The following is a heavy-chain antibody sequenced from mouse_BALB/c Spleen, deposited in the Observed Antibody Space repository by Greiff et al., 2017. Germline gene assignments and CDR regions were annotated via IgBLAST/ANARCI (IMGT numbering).Heavy chain of an antibody. CDR2: IYPSDSYT. Sequence: VQLQQPGAELVRPGASVKLSCKASGYTFTSYWINWVKQRPGQGLEWIGNIYPSDSYTNYNQKFKDKATLTVDKSSSTAYMQLSSPTSEDSAVYYCTRSRRYEYYFDYWGQGTTLTVSS. CDR3: TRSRRYEYYFDY. J-gene: IGHJ2*01. D-gene: IGHD2-14*01. V-gene: IGHV1-69*02. CDR1: GYTFTSYW.